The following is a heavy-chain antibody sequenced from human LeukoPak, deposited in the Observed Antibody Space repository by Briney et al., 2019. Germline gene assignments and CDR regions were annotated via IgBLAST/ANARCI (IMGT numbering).Heavy chain of an antibody. D-gene: IGHD3-22*01. V-gene: IGHV3-48*03. CDR1: GFTFSSYE. CDR2: ISSDGTTI. J-gene: IGHJ3*02. CDR3: AREDYYDDIGYYPYDVFDM. Sequence: GGSLRLSCAASGFTFSSYEMNWVRQAPGKGLEWVSYISSDGTTIYQVDSVKGRFTISRDNAKNSLYLQMNSLRAEDTAVYYCAREDYYDDIGYYPYDVFDMWGQGTMVTVSS.